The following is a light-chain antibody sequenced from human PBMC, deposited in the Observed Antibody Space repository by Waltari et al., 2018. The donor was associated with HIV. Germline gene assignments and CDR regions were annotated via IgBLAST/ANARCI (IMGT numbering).Light chain of an antibody. CDR1: SSDVGGYNY. CDR2: DVS. CDR3: SSYTSSSTRV. J-gene: IGLJ3*02. Sequence: QSALTQPASVSGSPGQSITISCTGTSSDVGGYNYVSWYQQHPGKAPKLMIYDVSKRPSGVSNRCSGSKSGNTASLTSSGLQAEDEADYYCSSYTSSSTRVFGGGTKLTVL. V-gene: IGLV2-14*01.